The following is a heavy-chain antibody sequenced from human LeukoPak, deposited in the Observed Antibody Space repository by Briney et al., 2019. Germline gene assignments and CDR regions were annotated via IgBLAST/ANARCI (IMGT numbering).Heavy chain of an antibody. Sequence: GGSLRLSCTASGFTFSNYAMHWVRQASGKGLGWVAAISYGGSKKYYADSVKGRFTISRDNSRDTLYLQMNSLRGEDTALYYCARDRGSDADYYASGTYYNWGQGTLVTVSS. CDR3: ARDRGSDADYYASGTYYN. V-gene: IGHV3-30*04. CDR2: ISYGGSKK. D-gene: IGHD3-10*01. J-gene: IGHJ4*02. CDR1: GFTFSNYA.